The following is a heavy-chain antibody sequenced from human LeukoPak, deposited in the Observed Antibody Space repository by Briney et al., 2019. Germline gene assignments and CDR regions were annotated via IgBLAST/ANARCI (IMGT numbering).Heavy chain of an antibody. J-gene: IGHJ4*02. CDR1: GFNLSRHY. V-gene: IGHV3-53*01. CDR3: ARDLHCGNWEY. D-gene: IGHD7-27*01. Sequence: PGGSLRLSCAASGFNLSRHYMSWVRHARGRGLEWGSVIYSEGSTYYAAYVTGRGIISRDNSKNTVHLVTKHLRAEDTAVYYCARDLHCGNWEYWGQGTLVSVSS. CDR2: IYSEGST.